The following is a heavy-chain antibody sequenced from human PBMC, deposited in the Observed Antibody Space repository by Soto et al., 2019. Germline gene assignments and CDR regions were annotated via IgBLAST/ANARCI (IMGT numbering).Heavy chain of an antibody. D-gene: IGHD1-26*01. V-gene: IGHV3-23*01. CDR3: AKCIQVNGSYDAFHI. CDR1: GFTFSSYS. Sequence: EVKLLESGGGLVQPGGSLRLSCAASGFTFSSYSMSWVRQAPGKGLEWGSHITDSSGATYYADSVKDRFTISRDSSRNTLYLQMNSLRVEDTALYYCAKCIQVNGSYDAFHIWGQGTMFTFAS. J-gene: IGHJ3*02. CDR2: ITDSSGAT.